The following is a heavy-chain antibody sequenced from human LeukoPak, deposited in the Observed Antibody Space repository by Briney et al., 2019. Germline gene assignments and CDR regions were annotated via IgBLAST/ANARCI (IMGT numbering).Heavy chain of an antibody. CDR2: IKPYTGAT. J-gene: IGHJ4*02. V-gene: IGHV1-2*02. D-gene: IGHD1-1*01. Sequence: GASVKVSCKASGYTFTGYYIHWVRQAPGQGLEWMGWIKPYTGATNYAQNFQGRVTMTRDTSISTAYMELSRLRSDDTAVYYCAREGTAGTTGFDYWGQGTLVTVSS. CDR3: AREGTAGTTGFDY. CDR1: GYTFTGYY.